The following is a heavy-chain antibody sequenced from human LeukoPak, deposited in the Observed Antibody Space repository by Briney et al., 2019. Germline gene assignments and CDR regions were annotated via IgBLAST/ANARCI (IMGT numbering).Heavy chain of an antibody. D-gene: IGHD3-22*01. Sequence: SGPTLVNPTQTLTLTCTFSGFSLSTSGVGVGWIRQPPGKALEWLALIYWNDDRRYGPSLKSRLTITKDTSKNQVVLTMTNMDPVDTATYYCAHTYDSSGYLPYYYYYGMDVWGQGTTVTVSS. CDR1: GFSLSTSGVG. J-gene: IGHJ6*02. V-gene: IGHV2-5*01. CDR2: IYWNDDR. CDR3: AHTYDSSGYLPYYYYYGMDV.